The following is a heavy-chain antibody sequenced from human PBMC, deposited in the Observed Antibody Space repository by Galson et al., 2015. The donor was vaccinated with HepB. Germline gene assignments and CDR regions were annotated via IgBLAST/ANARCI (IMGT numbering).Heavy chain of an antibody. CDR2: INPSGGST. CDR3: ARIRRGSAFDI. D-gene: IGHD3-3*02. CDR1: GYTFTNYY. V-gene: IGHV1-46*01. Sequence: SVKVSCKASGYTFTNYYIHWVRQAPGQGLEWMGIINPSGGSTIYAQKFQGRVTMTRDTSTSTVYMELSSLRSEDTAVYSCARIRRGSAFDIWGQGTMVTVSS. J-gene: IGHJ3*02.